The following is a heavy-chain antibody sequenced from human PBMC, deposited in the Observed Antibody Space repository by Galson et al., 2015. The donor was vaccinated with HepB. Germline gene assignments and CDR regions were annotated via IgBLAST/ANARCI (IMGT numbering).Heavy chain of an antibody. CDR2: IKQDGSEK. Sequence: SLRLSCAASGFTFSSYWMSWVRQAPGKGLEWVANIKQDGSEKYYVDSVKGRFTISRDNAKNSLYLQMNSLRAEDTAVYYCASLIMITFGGVREFDYWGQGTLVTVSS. V-gene: IGHV3-7*01. J-gene: IGHJ4*02. D-gene: IGHD3-16*01. CDR1: GFTFSSYW. CDR3: ASLIMITFGGVREFDY.